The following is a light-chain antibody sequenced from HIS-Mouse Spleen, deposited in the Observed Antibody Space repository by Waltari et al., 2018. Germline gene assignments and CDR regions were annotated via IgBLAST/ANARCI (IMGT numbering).Light chain of an antibody. J-gene: IGKJ2*01. CDR1: QSISSW. Sequence: DIQMTQSPSTLAASVGDRVTIPFRASQSISSWLAWYQQKPGKAPKLMIYKASSLESGVPSRFSGSGSGTEFTLTISSLQPDDFATYYCQQYNSYSPKYTFGQGTKLEIK. CDR3: QQYNSYSPKYT. V-gene: IGKV1-5*03. CDR2: KAS.